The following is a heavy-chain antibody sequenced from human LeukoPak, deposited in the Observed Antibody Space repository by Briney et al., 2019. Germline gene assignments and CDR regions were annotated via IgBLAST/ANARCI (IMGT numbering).Heavy chain of an antibody. V-gene: IGHV4-31*03. CDR2: IYYSGST. CDR1: GGSISSGGYY. J-gene: IGHJ4*02. CDR3: ARESGDGSYWTFDY. D-gene: IGHD1-26*01. Sequence: SETLSLTCTVSGGSISSGGYYWSWIRQHPGKGLEWIGYIYYSGSTYYNPSLKSRVTISVDTSKNQFSLKLSSVTAADTAVYYCARESGDGSYWTFDYWGQGTLVTVSS.